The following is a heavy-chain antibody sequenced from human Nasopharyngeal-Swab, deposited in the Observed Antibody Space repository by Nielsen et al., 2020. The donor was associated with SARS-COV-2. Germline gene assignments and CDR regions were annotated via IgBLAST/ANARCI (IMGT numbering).Heavy chain of an antibody. CDR2: IYTSGST. D-gene: IGHD3-3*01. CDR3: AREVTIFGVVIPRNWFDP. J-gene: IGHJ5*02. Sequence: GSLSLSCTVSGGSISSYYWSWIRQPAGKGLEWIGRIYTSGSTNYNPSLKSRVTMSVDTSKNQFSLKLSSVTAADTAVYYCAREVTIFGVVIPRNWFDPWGQGTLVTVSS. V-gene: IGHV4-4*07. CDR1: GGSISSYY.